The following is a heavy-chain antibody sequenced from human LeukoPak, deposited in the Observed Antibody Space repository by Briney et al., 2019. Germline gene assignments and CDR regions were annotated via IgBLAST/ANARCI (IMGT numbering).Heavy chain of an antibody. CDR2: ISYDGSNK. D-gene: IGHD1-26*01. Sequence: GGSLRLSCAASGFTFSTYGMHWVRQAPGKGLEWVAVISYDGSNKYYADSVKGRFTISRDSSKNTLYLQMITLRAEDTAVYYCAKDHTVGFDYWGQGTLVTVSS. V-gene: IGHV3-30*18. CDR3: AKDHTVGFDY. J-gene: IGHJ4*02. CDR1: GFTFSTYG.